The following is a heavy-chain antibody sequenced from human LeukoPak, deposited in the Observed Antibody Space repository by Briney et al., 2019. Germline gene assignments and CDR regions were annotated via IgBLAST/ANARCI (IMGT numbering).Heavy chain of an antibody. CDR2: IYDSGRT. V-gene: IGHV4-4*07. Sequence: SATLSLTCTVSGDSIRDCYFSWIRQPAGKGLEWIGRIYDSGRTNYSPSLKSLVTLSVDTSNNQFSLTLRSVTAADTAVYHCARDIRSHNGPGGYYYYHMHVWGKGTTDTVSS. CDR3: ARDIRSHNGPGGYYYYHMHV. CDR1: GDSIRDCY. D-gene: IGHD2-8*01. J-gene: IGHJ6*03.